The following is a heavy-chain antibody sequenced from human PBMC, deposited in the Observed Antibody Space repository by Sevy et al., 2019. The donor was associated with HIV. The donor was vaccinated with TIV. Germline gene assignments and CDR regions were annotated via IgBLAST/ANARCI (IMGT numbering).Heavy chain of an antibody. V-gene: IGHV4-39*01. CDR3: ARHISMITFGGVIVRGDYYMDV. CDR1: GGSISSSSYY. Sequence: SETLSLTCTVSGGSISSSSYYWGWIRQPPGKGLEWIGSIYYSGSTYYNPSLKSRVTISVDTSKNQFSLKLSSVTAADTAVYYCARHISMITFGGVIVRGDYYMDVWGKWTTVTDSS. CDR2: IYYSGST. J-gene: IGHJ6*03. D-gene: IGHD3-16*02.